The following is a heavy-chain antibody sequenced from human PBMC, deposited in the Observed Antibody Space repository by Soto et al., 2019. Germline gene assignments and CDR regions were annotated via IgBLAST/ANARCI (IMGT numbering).Heavy chain of an antibody. CDR2: IYWDDDK. CDR1: GFSLSADGVG. D-gene: IGHD2-2*01. Sequence: QITLKESGPTLVKPTQTLTLTCTFSGFSLSADGVGVGWIRQPPGKALEWLALIYWDDDKRYRPSLKSRLTITKDTSKDQVVLTMTIRDPVDTATYCCSRAYGGTSGPNDAFDVWGQGTVVIVSS. CDR3: SRAYGGTSGPNDAFDV. J-gene: IGHJ3*01. V-gene: IGHV2-5*02.